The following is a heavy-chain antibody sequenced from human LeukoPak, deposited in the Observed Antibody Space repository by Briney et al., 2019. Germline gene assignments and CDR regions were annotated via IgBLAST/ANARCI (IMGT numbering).Heavy chain of an antibody. Sequence: GGSLRLSCEASGFTFSSYSMNWVRQAPGKGLEWVSSISSSSSYIYYADSVKGRFTISRDNAKNSLYLQMNSLRAEDTAVYYCARSAVCAFDIWGQGTMVTVSS. J-gene: IGHJ3*02. D-gene: IGHD3-16*01. V-gene: IGHV3-21*01. CDR2: ISSSSSYI. CDR3: ARSAVCAFDI. CDR1: GFTFSSYS.